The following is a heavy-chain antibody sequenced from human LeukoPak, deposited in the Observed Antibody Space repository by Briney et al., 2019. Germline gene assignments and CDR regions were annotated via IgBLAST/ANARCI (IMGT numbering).Heavy chain of an antibody. CDR1: GYTFTSYC. J-gene: IGHJ4*02. D-gene: IGHD3-10*01. CDR3: ARAPRTMFRGVIIITPPRC. Sequence: GASVKVSCKASGYTFTSYCISWVRQAPGQGLEWMGWISAYNGNTNYAQRLQGRVTMTTDTSMSTAYMELRRLRSDDTAVYYCARAPRTMFRGVIIITPPRCWGQGTLVSVSS. CDR2: ISAYNGNT. V-gene: IGHV1-18*01.